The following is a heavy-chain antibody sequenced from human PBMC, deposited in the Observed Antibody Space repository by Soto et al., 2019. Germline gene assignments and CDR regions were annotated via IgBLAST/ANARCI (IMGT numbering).Heavy chain of an antibody. Sequence: PGGSLRLSCAASGFTFSSYSMNWVRQAPGKGLEWVSSISSSSSYIYYADSVKGRFTISRDNAKNSLYLQMNSLRAEDTAVYYCATLSGIAAASTADYWGQGTLVTVSS. CDR3: ATLSGIAAASTADY. J-gene: IGHJ4*02. CDR1: GFTFSSYS. CDR2: ISSSSSYI. V-gene: IGHV3-21*01. D-gene: IGHD6-13*01.